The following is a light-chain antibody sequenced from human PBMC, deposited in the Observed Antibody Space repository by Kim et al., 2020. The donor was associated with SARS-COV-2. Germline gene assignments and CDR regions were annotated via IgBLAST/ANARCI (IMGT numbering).Light chain of an antibody. V-gene: IGKV3-15*01. CDR3: QQYNNWLYT. CDR2: DAS. J-gene: IGKJ2*01. CDR1: QSVSSN. Sequence: SVSPGERAARSCRASQSVSSNLAWYQQKPGQAPRLLISDASTRVTGIPARFSGSGSGTEFTLTITSLQSEDFAVYYCQQYNNWLYTFGQGTKLEI.